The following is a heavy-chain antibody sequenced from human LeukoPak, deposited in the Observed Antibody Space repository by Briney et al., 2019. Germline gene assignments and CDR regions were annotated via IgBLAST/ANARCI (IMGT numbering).Heavy chain of an antibody. D-gene: IGHD6-13*01. CDR1: GGTFSSYA. V-gene: IGHV1-69*06. J-gene: IGHJ3*02. Sequence: SVKVSCKASGGTFSSYAISWVRQAPGQGLEWMGEIIPIFGTANYAQKFQGRVTITADKSTSTAYMELSSLRSEDTAVYYCTRDEAAHDAFDIWGQGTMVTVSS. CDR3: TRDEAAHDAFDI. CDR2: IIPIFGTA.